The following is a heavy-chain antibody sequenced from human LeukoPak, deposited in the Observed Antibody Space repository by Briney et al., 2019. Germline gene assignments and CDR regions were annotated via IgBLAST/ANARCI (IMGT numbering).Heavy chain of an antibody. Sequence: PLETLSLTCAVYGGSFSGYYWSWIRQPPGKGLEWIGEINHSGSTNYNPSLKSRVTISVDTSKNQFSLKLSSVTAADTAVYYCARDLAAAGRGTDYWGQGTLVTVSS. CDR3: ARDLAAAGRGTDY. D-gene: IGHD6-13*01. J-gene: IGHJ4*02. CDR1: GGSFSGYY. V-gene: IGHV4-34*01. CDR2: INHSGST.